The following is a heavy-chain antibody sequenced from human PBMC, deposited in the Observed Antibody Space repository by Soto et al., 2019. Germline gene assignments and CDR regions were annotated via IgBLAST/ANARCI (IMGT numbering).Heavy chain of an antibody. CDR2: ISSSTGYT. V-gene: IGHV3-11*05. Sequence: PGGSLRLSCAASGFTFSDYYMSWIRQAPGKGLEWISYISSSTGYTNYADSVKGRFTISRDNAKNSLYLQVSSLRAEDTAIYYCARDLRRNSGSYFDYWGQGT. J-gene: IGHJ4*02. CDR3: ARDLRRNSGSYFDY. D-gene: IGHD1-26*01. CDR1: GFTFSDYY.